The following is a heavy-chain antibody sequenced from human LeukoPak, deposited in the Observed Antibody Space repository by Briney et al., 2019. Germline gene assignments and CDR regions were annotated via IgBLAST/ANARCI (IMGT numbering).Heavy chain of an antibody. V-gene: IGHV1-2*02. J-gene: IGHJ6*02. Sequence: ASVKVSCKSSGYSFSAYYVQWVRQAPGQGLEWMGWINPTSGGTDFAQNFQGRVTMTTDTSISTVYMELSSLRSEDTAVYYCARDRIQLLTYYYYYGMDVWGQGTTVTVSS. CDR2: INPTSGGT. CDR1: GYSFSAYY. CDR3: ARDRIQLLTYYYYYGMDV. D-gene: IGHD2-2*01.